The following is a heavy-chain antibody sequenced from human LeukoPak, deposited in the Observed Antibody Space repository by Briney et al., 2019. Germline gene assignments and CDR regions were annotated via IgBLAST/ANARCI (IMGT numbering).Heavy chain of an antibody. CDR3: ASRRLKGAFDI. CDR1: GGSISSYY. CDR2: ISNSGST. V-gene: IGHV4-59*01. J-gene: IGHJ3*02. D-gene: IGHD3-16*01. Sequence: SETLSLTCTVSGGSISSYYWSWIRQPPGEGLEWIGYISNSGSTNYNPSLKSRVTILIDTSKNQFSLKLSSVTAADTAVYYCASRRLKGAFDIWGQGTMVTVSS.